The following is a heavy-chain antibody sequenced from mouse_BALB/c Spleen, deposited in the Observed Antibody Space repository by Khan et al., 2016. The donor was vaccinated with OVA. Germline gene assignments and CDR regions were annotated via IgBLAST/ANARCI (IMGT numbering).Heavy chain of an antibody. J-gene: IGHJ4*01. CDR3: ARSWAMDY. CDR1: GFTFSDYG. Sequence: EVELVESGGGLVQPGGSRKLSCAASGFTFSDYGLAWVRQAPGKGPEWVAFISSLAYSIYYADTVTGRFTISRRNAKNTLYLEMSRLRSEDTAMYYCARSWAMDYWGQGTSVTVAS. V-gene: IGHV5-15*02. CDR2: ISSLAYSI.